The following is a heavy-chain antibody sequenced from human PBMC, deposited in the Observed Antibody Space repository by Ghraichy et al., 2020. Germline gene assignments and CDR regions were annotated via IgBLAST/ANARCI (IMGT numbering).Heavy chain of an antibody. Sequence: GGSLRLSCAASGFTFSSYAMSWVRQAPGKGLEWVSAISGSGGSTYYADSVKGRFTISRDNSKNTLYLQMNSLRAEDTAVYYCAKSPYYMVTTGYYFDYWGQGTLVTVSS. CDR2: ISGSGGST. J-gene: IGHJ4*02. D-gene: IGHD4-17*01. V-gene: IGHV3-23*01. CDR3: AKSPYYMVTTGYYFDY. CDR1: GFTFSSYA.